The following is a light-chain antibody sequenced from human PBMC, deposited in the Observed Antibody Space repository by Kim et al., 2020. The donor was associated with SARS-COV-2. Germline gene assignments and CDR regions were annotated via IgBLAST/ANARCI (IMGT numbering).Light chain of an antibody. J-gene: IGKJ2*01. CDR3: QQYYRLPFT. CDR1: QSLLYSSNNQNY. CDR2: WAS. V-gene: IGKV4-1*01. Sequence: DIVMTQSPDSLAVSLGERAAIDCKPSQSLLYSSNNQNYLAWYQQKPGQPPKLLIYWASTRESGVPDRFSGSGSGTHFTLTISSLQAEDVAVYYCQQYYRLPFTFGQGTKLEIK.